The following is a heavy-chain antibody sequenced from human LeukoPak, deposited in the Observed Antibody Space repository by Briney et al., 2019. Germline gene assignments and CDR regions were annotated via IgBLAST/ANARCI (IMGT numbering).Heavy chain of an antibody. CDR2: VTGSGGDT. D-gene: IGHD2-15*01. CDR1: GFTFSNYA. V-gene: IGHV3-23*01. CDR3: ARGTLEHCSGASCYPLDS. Sequence: PGGSLRLSCAASGFTFSNYAMSWVRQTPGKGLECVSVVTGSGGDTYYTGSVNGRFTISRGNSKNTLYLQMNSLRAEDTAVYYCARGTLEHCSGASCYPLDSWGQGTLVTVSS. J-gene: IGHJ5*01.